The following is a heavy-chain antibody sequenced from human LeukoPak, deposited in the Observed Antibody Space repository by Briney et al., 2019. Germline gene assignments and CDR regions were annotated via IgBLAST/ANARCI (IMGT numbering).Heavy chain of an antibody. CDR3: ARDYIGTGYSSSWYDY. V-gene: IGHV1-69*01. CDR1: GGTFSSYA. J-gene: IGHJ4*02. D-gene: IGHD6-13*01. Sequence: SVKVSCKASGGTFSSYAISWVRQAPGQGLEWMGGIIPIFGTAIYAQKLQGRVTITADESTSTAYMELSSLRSEDTAVYYCARDYIGTGYSSSWYDYWGQGTLVTVSS. CDR2: IIPIFGTA.